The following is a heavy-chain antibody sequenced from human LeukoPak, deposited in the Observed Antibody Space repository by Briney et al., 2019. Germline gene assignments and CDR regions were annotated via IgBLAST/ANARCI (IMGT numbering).Heavy chain of an antibody. CDR3: ARSLYGDYFFDS. J-gene: IGHJ4*02. CDR1: GYTFIGYY. CDR2: FNPNTGGT. Sequence: ASVKVSFKASGYTFIGYYMHWVRQAPGQGLEWMGRFNPNTGGTSYAQKFQGRVTMTRDTSISTAYMEVSRLTSDDTAVYFCARSLYGDYFFDSWGQGTLVTVSS. D-gene: IGHD4-17*01. V-gene: IGHV1-2*06.